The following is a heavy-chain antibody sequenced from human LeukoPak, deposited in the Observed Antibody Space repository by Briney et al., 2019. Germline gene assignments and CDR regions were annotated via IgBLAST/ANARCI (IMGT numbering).Heavy chain of an antibody. CDR2: IYYSGST. CDR3: ARGGVVVPAAIGSYYMDV. CDR1: GGSISSYY. V-gene: IGHV4-59*01. Sequence: PSEALSLTCTVSGGSISSYYWSWIRQPPGKGLEWIGYIYYSGSTNYNPSLKSRVTISVDTSKNQFSLKLSSVTAADTAVYYRARGGVVVPAAIGSYYMDVWGKGTTVTVSS. D-gene: IGHD2-2*01. J-gene: IGHJ6*03.